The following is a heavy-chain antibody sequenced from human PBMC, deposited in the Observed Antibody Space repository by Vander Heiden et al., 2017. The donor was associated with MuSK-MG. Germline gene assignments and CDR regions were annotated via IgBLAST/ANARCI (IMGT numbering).Heavy chain of an antibody. CDR1: GYTFTSYG. V-gene: IGHV1-18*01. D-gene: IGHD2-2*01. J-gene: IGHJ6*03. Sequence: QVQLVQSGAEVKKPGASVKVSCKASGYTFTSYGISWVRQAPGQGLEWMGWISAYNGNTNYAQKLQGRVTMTTDTSTSTAYMELRSLRSDDTAVYYCARTQASYCSSTSCYQYYYYYYMDVWGKGTTVTVSS. CDR2: ISAYNGNT. CDR3: ARTQASYCSSTSCYQYYYYYYMDV.